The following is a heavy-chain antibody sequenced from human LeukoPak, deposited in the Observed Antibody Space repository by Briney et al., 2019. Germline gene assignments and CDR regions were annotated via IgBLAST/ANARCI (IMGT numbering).Heavy chain of an antibody. Sequence: PGGSLRLSCAASGFTFSSYSMNWVRQAPGKGLEWVSSISSSSSCIYYADSVKGRFTISRDNAKNSLYLQMNSLRAEDTAVYYCARDPRIAAASDYWGQGTLVTVSP. D-gene: IGHD6-13*01. CDR3: ARDPRIAAASDY. J-gene: IGHJ4*02. CDR1: GFTFSSYS. CDR2: ISSSSSCI. V-gene: IGHV3-21*01.